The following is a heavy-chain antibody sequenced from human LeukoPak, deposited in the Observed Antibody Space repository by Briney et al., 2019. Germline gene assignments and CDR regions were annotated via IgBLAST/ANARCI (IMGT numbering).Heavy chain of an antibody. D-gene: IGHD4-17*01. J-gene: IGHJ4*02. CDR1: GFIFNDYQ. V-gene: IGHV3-23*01. Sequence: GGSLRLSCAASGFIFNDYQMNWIRQAPGKGLEWVSSISGSGGKTYYADSVEGWFTVSRDNSKNTLYLQMNSLRAEDTALYYCARGRGGDYVPSRFDYWGQGTLVTVSS. CDR3: ARGRGGDYVPSRFDY. CDR2: ISGSGGKT.